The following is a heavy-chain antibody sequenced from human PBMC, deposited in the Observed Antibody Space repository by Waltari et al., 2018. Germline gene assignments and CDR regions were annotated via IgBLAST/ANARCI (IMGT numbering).Heavy chain of an antibody. CDR2: IKRKIDGGTT. CDR1: GFTFSETW. J-gene: IGHJ4*02. CDR3: TADTFESTYCSHDY. Sequence: GLVRPGESLRLSCAASGFTFSETWMNWVRQAPGKGLEWVARIKRKIDGGTTDYAAPVKGRLNISRDDSKDTLFLQKNSLETEDTAMYYCTADTFESTYCSHDYWGLGTLVTVSS. V-gene: IGHV3-15*01. D-gene: IGHD2-21*01.